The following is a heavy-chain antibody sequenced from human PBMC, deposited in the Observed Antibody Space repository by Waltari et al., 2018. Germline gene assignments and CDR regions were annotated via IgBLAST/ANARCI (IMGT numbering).Heavy chain of an antibody. CDR2: IWYDGKKR. V-gene: IGHV3-33*01. D-gene: IGHD1-26*01. CDR1: GFTFSSYG. CDR3: ARDGIVGAPADFYYYGMDV. Sequence: QAQLVESGGGVVQPGRSLRLSCAASGFTFSSYGMHWVRQAPGKGLGWVAIIWYDGKKRYYGDSVKGRFTISRDNSEETLYLQMNSLRAEDTAVYYCARDGIVGAPADFYYYGMDVWGQGTTVTVSS. J-gene: IGHJ6*02.